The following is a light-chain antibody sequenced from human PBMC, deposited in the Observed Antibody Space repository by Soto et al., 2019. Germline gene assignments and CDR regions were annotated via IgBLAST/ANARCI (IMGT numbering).Light chain of an antibody. CDR2: DAS. V-gene: IGKV3D-20*02. CDR3: KQSIHLWT. Sequence: EIVLTQSPGTLSLSPGERATLSCRASQGVSNSYLAWYQHKPGQAPRLLIYDASSRATGTPHRFSGSGSGTDFTLRISRVEAEDVGVYYCKQSIHLWTFGQGTKVEIK. CDR1: QGVSNSY. J-gene: IGKJ1*01.